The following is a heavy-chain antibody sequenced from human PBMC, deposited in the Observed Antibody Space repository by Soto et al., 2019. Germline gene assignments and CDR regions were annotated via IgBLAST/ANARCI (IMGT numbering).Heavy chain of an antibody. CDR3: ARVGAAYNWFDP. CDR2: IYYSGST. J-gene: IGHJ5*02. Sequence: SETLSLSCTVSGGSISSYYWSWIRQPPGKGLEWIGYIYYSGSTNYNPSLKSRVTISVDTSKNQFSLKLSSVTAADTAVYYCARVGAAYNWFDPWGQGTPVTVSS. CDR1: GGSISSYY. D-gene: IGHD3-3*01. V-gene: IGHV4-59*01.